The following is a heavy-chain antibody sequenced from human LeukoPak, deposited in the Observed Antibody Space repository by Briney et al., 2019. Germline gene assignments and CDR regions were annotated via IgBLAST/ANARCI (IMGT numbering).Heavy chain of an antibody. CDR1: GYTFTSYY. CDR2: INPSGGST. D-gene: IGHD3-22*01. Sequence: ASVKVSCKASGYTFTSYYMHWVRQAPGQGLEWMGIINPSGGSTSYAQKFQGRVTMTRDTSTSTVYMELSSLRSEDTAVYYCAAVPELWYDSSGYPALFDYWGQGTLVTVSS. J-gene: IGHJ4*02. V-gene: IGHV1-46*01. CDR3: AAVPELWYDSSGYPALFDY.